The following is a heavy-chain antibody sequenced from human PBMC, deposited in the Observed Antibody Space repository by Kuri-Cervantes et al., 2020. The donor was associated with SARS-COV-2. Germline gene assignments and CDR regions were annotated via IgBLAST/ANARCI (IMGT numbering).Heavy chain of an antibody. V-gene: IGHV3-30*02. CDR2: IRYDGSNQ. CDR3: ARDRYYYMDV. Sequence: GESLKISCAASGFTFSTYGMHWVRQAPGKGLEWVAFIRYDGSNQYYADSVRGRFTISRDNSKNTLYLQMGSLRAEDMAVYYCARDRYYYMDVWGKGTTVNRLL. J-gene: IGHJ6*03. CDR1: GFTFSTYG.